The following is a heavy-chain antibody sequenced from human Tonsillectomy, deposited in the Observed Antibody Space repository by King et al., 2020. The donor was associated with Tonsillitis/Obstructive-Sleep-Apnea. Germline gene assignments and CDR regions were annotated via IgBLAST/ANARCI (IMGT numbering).Heavy chain of an antibody. CDR2: IYWDDDK. V-gene: IGHV2-5*02. Sequence: TLKESGLTLVKPTQTLTLTCTFSGFSLSTSGVGVGWIRQSPGKALEWLALIYWDDDKRCSPSLKSRLTITKDSSKNQVVLTMTNMDPVDTATYYCAHTPDSRSWDNWFDPWGQGTLVTVSS. CDR1: GFSLSTSGVG. CDR3: AHTPDSRSWDNWFDP. D-gene: IGHD6-6*01. J-gene: IGHJ5*02.